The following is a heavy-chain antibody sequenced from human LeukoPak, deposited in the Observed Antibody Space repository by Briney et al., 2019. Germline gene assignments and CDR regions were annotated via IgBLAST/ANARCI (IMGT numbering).Heavy chain of an antibody. CDR1: GGSVSSGSYY. J-gene: IGHJ6*02. CDR3: ATGDYRYYYYGMDV. CDR2: IYYSGST. D-gene: IGHD4-17*01. Sequence: SETLSLTCTVSGGSVSSGSYYWSWIRQPPGKGLEWIGYIYYSGSTNYNPPLKSRVTISVDTSKNQFSLKLSSVTAADTAVYYCATGDYRYYYYGMDVWGQGTTVTVSS. V-gene: IGHV4-61*01.